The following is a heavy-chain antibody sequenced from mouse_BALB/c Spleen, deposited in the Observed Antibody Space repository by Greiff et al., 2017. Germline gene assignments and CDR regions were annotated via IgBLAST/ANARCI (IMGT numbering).Heavy chain of an antibody. J-gene: IGHJ3*01. CDR3: ARSIDYDYAAY. CDR1: GFNIKDTY. D-gene: IGHD2-4*01. Sequence: VHVKQSGAELVKPGASVKLSCTASGFNIKDTYMHWVKQRPEQGLEWIGRIDPANGNTKYDPKFQGKATITADTSSNTAYLQLSSLTSEDTAVYYCARSIDYDYAAYWGQGTLVTVAA. CDR2: IDPANGNT. V-gene: IGHV14-3*02.